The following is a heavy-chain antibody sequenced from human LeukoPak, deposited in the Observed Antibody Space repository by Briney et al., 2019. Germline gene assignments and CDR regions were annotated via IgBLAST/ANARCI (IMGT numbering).Heavy chain of an antibody. V-gene: IGHV3-23*01. D-gene: IGHD3-10*01. CDR3: AKDIGSWFGELLGYFDY. J-gene: IGHJ4*02. Sequence: GGSLRLSCVVSGFTFSESWMSWVRQAPGKGLEWVSAISGSGGSTYYADSVKGRFTISRDNSKNTLYLQTNSLRAEDTAVYYCAKDIGSWFGELLGYFDYWGQGTLVTVSS. CDR1: GFTFSESW. CDR2: ISGSGGST.